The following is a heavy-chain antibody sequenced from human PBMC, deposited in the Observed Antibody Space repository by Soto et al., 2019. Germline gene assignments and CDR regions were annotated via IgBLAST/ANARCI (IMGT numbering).Heavy chain of an antibody. J-gene: IGHJ6*02. CDR2: IYYSGST. CDR3: ARVGANTAMVVKRYGRLGPRDLAAYGENGMDV. D-gene: IGHD5-18*01. V-gene: IGHV4-59*01. CDR1: GGSISSYY. Sequence: PSETLSLPCTVSGGSISSYYWSWIRQPPGKGLEWIGYIYYSGSTNYNPSLKSRVTISVDTSKNQFSLKLSSVTAADTAVYYCARVGANTAMVVKRYGRLGPRDLAAYGENGMDVWGQGTTVTVSS.